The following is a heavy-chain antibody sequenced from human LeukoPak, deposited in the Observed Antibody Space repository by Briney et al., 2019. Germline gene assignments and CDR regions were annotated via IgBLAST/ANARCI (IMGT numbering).Heavy chain of an antibody. CDR2: IIPIFGTA. CDR1: GGTFSSYA. Sequence: SVTVSFTASGGTFSSYAISWVRHAPGQGLEWIGGIIPIFGTANYAQKFQGRVTITADESTSTAYMELSSLRSEDTAVYYCARSEGDGGNSGAFDIWGQGTMVTVSS. J-gene: IGHJ3*02. D-gene: IGHD4-23*01. CDR3: ARSEGDGGNSGAFDI. V-gene: IGHV1-69*01.